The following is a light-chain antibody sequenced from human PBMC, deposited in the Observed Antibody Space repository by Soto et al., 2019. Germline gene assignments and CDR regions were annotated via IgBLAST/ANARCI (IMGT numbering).Light chain of an antibody. J-gene: IGKJ1*01. CDR1: QSVGGSY. V-gene: IGKV3-20*01. Sequence: EIVLTQSPGTLSLSPGERATLSCRASQSVGGSYLAWYQQKPGQAPRLFIYGASIRATGIPDRFSGSGSGKDFTLTITRLEPEDFAVYYCQQYGSSPRTFGQGTKVDIK. CDR3: QQYGSSPRT. CDR2: GAS.